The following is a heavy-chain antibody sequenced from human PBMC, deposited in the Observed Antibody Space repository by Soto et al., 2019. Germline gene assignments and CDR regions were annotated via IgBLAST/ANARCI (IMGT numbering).Heavy chain of an antibody. J-gene: IGHJ6*02. Sequence: VESLKISCKCSGYSFTSYWIGWVRQMPGKGLEWMGIIYPGDSDTRHSPSFQGQVTISADKSISTAYLQWSSLKASDTAMYYCAGGGVRGVITRTRDYYGMDVWGQGTTVTVSS. D-gene: IGHD3-10*01. CDR3: AGGGVRGVITRTRDYYGMDV. CDR1: GYSFTSYW. CDR2: IYPGDSDT. V-gene: IGHV5-51*01.